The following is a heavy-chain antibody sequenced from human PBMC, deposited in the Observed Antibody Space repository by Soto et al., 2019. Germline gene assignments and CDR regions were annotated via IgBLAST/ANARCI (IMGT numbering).Heavy chain of an antibody. CDR3: AKDHFYGSGNYYKD. CDR1: GFTFSSYA. D-gene: IGHD3-10*01. Sequence: EVRLLEFGGGLIQPGGSLRLSCAASGFTFSSYAVTWVRQAPGRGLEWVSTISGSGGSTYYADSVKGRFTISRDNSKNTLYLQMNSLRAEDTAIYYCAKDHFYGSGNYYKDWGQGTLVTVSS. V-gene: IGHV3-23*01. CDR2: ISGSGGST. J-gene: IGHJ4*02.